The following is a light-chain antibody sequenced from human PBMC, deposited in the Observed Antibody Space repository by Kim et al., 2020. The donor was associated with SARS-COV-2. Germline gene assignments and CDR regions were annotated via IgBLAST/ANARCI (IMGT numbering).Light chain of an antibody. J-gene: IGKJ2*01. Sequence: SASVGDRVTITGRASQIVDTYLAWYQQKPGKAPNLLIYQASNLQIGVPSRFSGSGSGAEFTLTISSLQPDDFATYYCQHYIRFPYTFGQGTKLEI. CDR2: QAS. CDR1: QIVDTY. V-gene: IGKV1-5*03. CDR3: QHYIRFPYT.